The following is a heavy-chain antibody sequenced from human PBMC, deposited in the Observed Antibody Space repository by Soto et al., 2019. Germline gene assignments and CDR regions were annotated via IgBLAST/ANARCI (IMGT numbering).Heavy chain of an antibody. CDR2: INHSGST. J-gene: IGHJ4*02. V-gene: IGHV4-34*01. D-gene: IGHD3-9*01. CDR1: GGSFSCYY. CDR3: ARPNVLRYFDWLAALVY. Sequence: SETLSLTSGVYGGSFSCYYWSWIRRPPGKGLEWIGEINHSGSTNYNPSLKSRVTISVDTSKNQFSLKLTSVTAADTAVYYCARPNVLRYFDWLAALVYWGQGTLVTVSS.